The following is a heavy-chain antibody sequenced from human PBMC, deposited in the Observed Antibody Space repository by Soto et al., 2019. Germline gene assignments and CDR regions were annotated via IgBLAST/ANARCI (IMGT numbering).Heavy chain of an antibody. CDR1: GLTCKGSA. CDR3: AQGRRSCWAGYLVN. CDR2: ISDTGAST. Sequence: EVRLLEAGGGLKQPGGSLRLSCAASGLTCKGSAMNWVRQAPGKGLEWVASISDTGASTWYAESVRGRLSISRDTYKNPLYLEMYSLRVEDTGVYYCAQGRRSCWAGYLVNWGQETLDTFSS. V-gene: IGHV3-23*01. J-gene: IGHJ4*02. D-gene: IGHD6-19*01.